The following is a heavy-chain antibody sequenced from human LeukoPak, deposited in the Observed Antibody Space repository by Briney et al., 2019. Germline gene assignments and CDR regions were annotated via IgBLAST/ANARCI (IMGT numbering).Heavy chain of an antibody. Sequence: ASVKVSCKASGYSFTNYDINWVRQAAGQGLEWMGWVNPNNGDAGFSQKFQGRVTLTSNTSLTTAYMELTSLTSEDTAVYYCARVATQFVGGSGSPWGMDVWGQGTTVTVSS. CDR1: GYSFTNYD. CDR3: ARVATQFVGGSGSPWGMDV. D-gene: IGHD3-10*01. J-gene: IGHJ6*02. V-gene: IGHV1-8*02. CDR2: VNPNNGDA.